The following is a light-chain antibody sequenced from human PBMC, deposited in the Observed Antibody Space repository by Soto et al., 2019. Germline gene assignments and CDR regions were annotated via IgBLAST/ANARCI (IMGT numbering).Light chain of an antibody. CDR3: FSYAGDNTWV. CDR1: SSDVGSYNL. J-gene: IGLJ3*02. Sequence: QSALTQPASVSGSPGQSITISCTGTSSDVGSYNLVSWYQQHSGKARKLMIYEDTKRPSGVSNRFSGSKSGNTASLTISGLQAEDAADYYCFSYAGDNTWVFGGGTQLTVL. CDR2: EDT. V-gene: IGLV2-23*01.